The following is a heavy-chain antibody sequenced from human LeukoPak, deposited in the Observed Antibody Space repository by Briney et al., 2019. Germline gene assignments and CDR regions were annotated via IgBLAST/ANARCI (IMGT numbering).Heavy chain of an antibody. CDR2: ISYDGSNK. CDR3: ARGNRALSGYDLNY. CDR1: GFTFSSYA. D-gene: IGHD5-12*01. J-gene: IGHJ4*02. V-gene: IGHV3-30*04. Sequence: PGGALRLCCAASGFTFSSYAMHWVRQAPGKGLEWVAVISYDGSNKYYADSVKGRFTISRDNSKNTLYLQMNSLRAEDTAVYYCARGNRALSGYDLNYWGQGTLVTVSS.